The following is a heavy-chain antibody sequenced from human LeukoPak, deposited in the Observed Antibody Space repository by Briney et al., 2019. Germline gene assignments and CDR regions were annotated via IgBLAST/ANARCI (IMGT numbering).Heavy chain of an antibody. CDR2: IDPSDSYT. CDR1: GYTFTTYF. D-gene: IGHD2-2*01. Sequence: PGESLKISCQTSGYTFTTYFIGWVRQMPGKGLEWMGRIDPSDSYTNYSPSFQGHVTISADKSISTAYLQWSSLKASDTAMYYCARVSYCSSTSCLYYFDYWGQGTLVTVSS. V-gene: IGHV5-10-1*01. CDR3: ARVSYCSSTSCLYYFDY. J-gene: IGHJ4*02.